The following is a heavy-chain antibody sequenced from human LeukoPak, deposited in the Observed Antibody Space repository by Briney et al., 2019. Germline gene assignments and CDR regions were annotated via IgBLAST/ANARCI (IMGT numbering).Heavy chain of an antibody. Sequence: SETLSLTCAVYGGSFSGYYWSWIRQPPGKGLEWIGEINHSGSTNYNPFLKSRVTISVDTSKNQFSLKLSSVTAADTAVYYCARAGYYLDPWGQGTLVTVSS. J-gene: IGHJ5*02. V-gene: IGHV4-34*01. CDR2: INHSGST. CDR3: ARAGYYLDP. D-gene: IGHD3-10*01. CDR1: GGSFSGYY.